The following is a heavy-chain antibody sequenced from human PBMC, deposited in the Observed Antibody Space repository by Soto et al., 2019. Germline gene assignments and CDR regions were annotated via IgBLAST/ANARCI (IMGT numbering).Heavy chain of an antibody. CDR1: GGTFSSYA. J-gene: IGHJ4*02. D-gene: IGHD5-18*01. V-gene: IGHV1-69*13. Sequence: SVKVSCKASGGTFSSYAISWVRQAPGQGLEWMGGIIPIFGTANYAQKFQGRVTITADESTSTAYMELSSLRSEDTAVYSCARTPWDGYTGYYFAYWGQGTLVTVS. CDR2: IIPIFGTA. CDR3: ARTPWDGYTGYYFAY.